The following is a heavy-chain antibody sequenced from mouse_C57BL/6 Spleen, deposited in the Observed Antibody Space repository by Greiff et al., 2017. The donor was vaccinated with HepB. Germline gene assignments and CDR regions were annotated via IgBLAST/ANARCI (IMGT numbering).Heavy chain of an antibody. CDR1: GYTFTDYE. J-gene: IGHJ2*01. Sequence: QVQLKESGAELVRPGASVTLSCKASGYTFTDYEMHWVKQTPVHGLEWIGAIDPETGGTAYNQKFKGKAILTADKSSSTAYMELRSLTSEDSAVYYCTRGYGKGDYWGQGTTLTVSS. D-gene: IGHD2-10*02. V-gene: IGHV1-15*01. CDR2: IDPETGGT. CDR3: TRGYGKGDY.